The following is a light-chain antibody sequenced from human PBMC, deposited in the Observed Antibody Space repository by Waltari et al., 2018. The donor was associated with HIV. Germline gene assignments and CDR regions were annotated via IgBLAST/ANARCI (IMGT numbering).Light chain of an antibody. J-gene: IGKJ4*01. CDR2: WAS. CDR1: KGLLIGSNNKNR. V-gene: IGKV4-1*01. Sequence: VLPQSQDSCSCSLGERSPTTCKSSKGLLIGSNNKNRLAWYQQRPGQPPKLLISWASTRESGVPDRFSGSGSGTDFTLTINSLQAEDVAVYYCQQFSLSPPLTFGGGTKVEIK. CDR3: QQFSLSPPLT.